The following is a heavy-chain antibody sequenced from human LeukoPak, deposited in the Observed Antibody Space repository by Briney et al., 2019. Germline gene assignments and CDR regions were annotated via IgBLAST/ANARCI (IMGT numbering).Heavy chain of an antibody. CDR2: IYYSGST. Sequence: KTSETLSLTCTVSGGSISSSSYYWGWIRQPPGKGLEWIGSIYYSGSTYYNPSLKSRVTISVDTSKNQFSLKLSSVAAADTAVYYCASGQSAAGNYYYYYMDVWGKGTTVTVSS. J-gene: IGHJ6*03. D-gene: IGHD6-13*01. CDR3: ASGQSAAGNYYYYYMDV. V-gene: IGHV4-39*07. CDR1: GGSISSSSYY.